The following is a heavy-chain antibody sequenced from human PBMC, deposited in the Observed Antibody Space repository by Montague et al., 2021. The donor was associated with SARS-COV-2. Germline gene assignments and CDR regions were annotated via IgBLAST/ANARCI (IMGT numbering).Heavy chain of an antibody. Sequence: TLSLTCTVSGGSINSGSYYWTWIRQPAGMGLEWIGRLYTSGSTKYTSSLESRLAITRDTSKNLFSLKLTSVTAADTAVYFCARATGLPGYVIEFWGTGTLVTVSS. V-gene: IGHV4-61*02. CDR3: ARATGLPGYVIEF. CDR2: LYTSGST. D-gene: IGHD2-15*01. CDR1: GGSINSGSYY. J-gene: IGHJ4*02.